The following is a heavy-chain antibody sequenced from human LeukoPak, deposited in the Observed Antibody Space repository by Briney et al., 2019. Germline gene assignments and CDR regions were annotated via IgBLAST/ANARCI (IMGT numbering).Heavy chain of an antibody. CDR1: GFTVSSNY. Sequence: GGSLRLSCAASGFTVSSNYMNWVRQAPGKGLEWVSVIYSGGSTYYADSVKGRFTISRDNSNNTLYLQMNSLRTEDTAVYYCARDPDSTVSSGGPFDVWGQGTMVTVSS. CDR2: IYSGGST. J-gene: IGHJ3*01. D-gene: IGHD3-10*01. V-gene: IGHV3-66*02. CDR3: ARDPDSTVSSGGPFDV.